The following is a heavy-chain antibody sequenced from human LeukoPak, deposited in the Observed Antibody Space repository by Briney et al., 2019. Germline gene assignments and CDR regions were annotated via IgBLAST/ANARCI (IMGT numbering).Heavy chain of an antibody. Sequence: GGSLRLSCAASGFTFSSYGMHWVRQAPGKGLEWVAFIRYDGSNKYYADSVKGRFTISRDNSKNTLYLQMNSLRGDDTAVYYCAKPMYNGYDYGVDNWGQGTLVTVSS. V-gene: IGHV3-30*02. CDR3: AKPMYNGYDYGVDN. D-gene: IGHD5-12*01. J-gene: IGHJ4*02. CDR1: GFTFSSYG. CDR2: IRYDGSNK.